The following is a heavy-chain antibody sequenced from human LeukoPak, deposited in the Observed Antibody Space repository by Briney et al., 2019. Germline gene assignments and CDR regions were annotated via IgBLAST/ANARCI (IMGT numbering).Heavy chain of an antibody. V-gene: IGHV3-7*03. D-gene: IGHD1-1*01. J-gene: IGHJ4*02. Sequence: TGGSLRLSCVVSGFTFSESWMSWVCQAPGKGLGWVASLNLDGSDKYYVDSVKGRFTISRDNAKNSLYLQMDSLRVEDTAVYYCAKGKRYPDYWGQGTLVTVSS. CDR1: GFTFSESW. CDR3: AKGKRYPDY. CDR2: LNLDGSDK.